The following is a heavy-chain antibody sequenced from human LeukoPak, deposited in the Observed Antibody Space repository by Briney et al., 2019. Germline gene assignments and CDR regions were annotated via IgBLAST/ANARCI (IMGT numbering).Heavy chain of an antibody. D-gene: IGHD3-10*01. CDR3: ARSYYGSGSYYQGWFDP. CDR1: GYSISSGYY. J-gene: IGHJ5*02. CDR2: IYHSGST. Sequence: SETLSLTCTVSGYSISSGYYWGWIRQPPGKGLEWIGSIYHSGSTYYNPSLKSRVTISVDTSKNQFSLKLRSVTAADTAVYYCARSYYGSGSYYQGWFDPWGQGTLVTVSS. V-gene: IGHV4-38-2*02.